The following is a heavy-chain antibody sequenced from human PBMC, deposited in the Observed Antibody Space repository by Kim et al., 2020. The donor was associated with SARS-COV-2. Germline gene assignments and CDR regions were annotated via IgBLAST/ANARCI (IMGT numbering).Heavy chain of an antibody. Sequence: SETLSLTCTVSGGSISSSSYYWGWIRQPPGKGLEWIGSIYYSGSTYYNPSLKSRVTISVDTSKNQFSLKLSSVTAADTAVYYCARSYSSSWYSYYYYGMDVWGQGTTVTVSS. CDR1: GGSISSSSYY. D-gene: IGHD6-13*01. V-gene: IGHV4-39*01. CDR2: IYYSGST. J-gene: IGHJ6*02. CDR3: ARSYSSSWYSYYYYGMDV.